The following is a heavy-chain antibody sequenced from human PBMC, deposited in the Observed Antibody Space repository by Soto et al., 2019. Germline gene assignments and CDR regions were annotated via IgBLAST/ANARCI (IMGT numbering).Heavy chain of an antibody. CDR1: GYTFTRYG. CDR3: ARVARYYDILTGYYPPDAFDI. J-gene: IGHJ3*02. V-gene: IGHV1-18*01. D-gene: IGHD3-9*01. Sequence: ASVKVSCKTSGYTFTRYGISWVRQAPGQGLEWMGWISAYNGNTNYAQKLQGRVTMTTDTSTSTAYMELRSLRSDDTAVYYCARVARYYDILTGYYPPDAFDIWGQGTMVTVS. CDR2: ISAYNGNT.